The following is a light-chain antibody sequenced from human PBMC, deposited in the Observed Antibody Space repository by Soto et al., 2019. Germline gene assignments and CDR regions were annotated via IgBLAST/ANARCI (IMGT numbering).Light chain of an antibody. CDR1: LHISGF. V-gene: IGKV1-39*01. J-gene: IGKJ5*01. CDR3: QQGYSTRS. CDR2: AAS. Sequence: DIEMTQSPSSLSASVGDRVTITCRTSLHISGFLNWYQQKPGKAPKLLIYAASTLQTGVPSRFSGSGSGTHFTLTISSLQPEDFATYYCQQGYSTRSFGQGTRLEIK.